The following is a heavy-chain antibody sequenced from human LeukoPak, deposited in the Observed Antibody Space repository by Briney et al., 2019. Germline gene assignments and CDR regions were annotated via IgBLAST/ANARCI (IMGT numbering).Heavy chain of an antibody. CDR3: AKPAGPYGSGSYPFDY. CDR2: IWHDGSNT. J-gene: IGHJ4*02. D-gene: IGHD3-10*01. V-gene: IGHV3-33*06. CDR1: GLTFSNYA. Sequence: GGSLRLSCAASGLTFSNYAMSWVRQAPGKGPEWVAVIWHDGSNTSYVDSVKGRFTISRDNSKNTLYLQMSSLRAEDTAVYYCAKPAGPYGSGSYPFDYWGQGTLVTVSS.